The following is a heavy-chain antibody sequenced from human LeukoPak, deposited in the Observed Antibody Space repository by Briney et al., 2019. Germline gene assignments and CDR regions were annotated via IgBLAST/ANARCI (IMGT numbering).Heavy chain of an antibody. CDR2: ISSNGGST. CDR3: ARDDYGDYGSYFDY. J-gene: IGHJ4*02. Sequence: GGSLRLSCAASGFTFSSYAMHWVRQAAGKGLEYVSAISSNGGSTYYANSVKGRFTISRDNSKNTLYLQMGSLRAEDMAVYYCARDDYGDYGSYFDYWGQGTLVTVSS. V-gene: IGHV3-64*01. CDR1: GFTFSSYA. D-gene: IGHD4-17*01.